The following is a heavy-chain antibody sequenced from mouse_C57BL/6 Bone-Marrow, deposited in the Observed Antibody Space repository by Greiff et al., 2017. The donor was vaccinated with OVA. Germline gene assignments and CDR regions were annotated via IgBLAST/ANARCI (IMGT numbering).Heavy chain of an antibody. CDR3: ARKNDYNFDD. Sequence: EVMLVESGGGLVKPGGSLKLSCAASGFTFSDYGMHWVRQAPEKGLEWVAYISSGSSTIYYADTVKGRFTSSRDNAKNTLFLQMTSLRSEDTAMYYCARKNDYNFDDWGQGTTLTVSS. CDR1: GFTFSDYG. V-gene: IGHV5-17*01. CDR2: ISSGSSTI. D-gene: IGHD2-4*01. J-gene: IGHJ2*01.